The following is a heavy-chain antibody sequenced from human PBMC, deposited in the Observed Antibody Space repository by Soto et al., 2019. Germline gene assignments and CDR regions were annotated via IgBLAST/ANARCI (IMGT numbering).Heavy chain of an antibody. J-gene: IGHJ1*01. Sequence: GGSLRLSCEATGFTFSSHEMNWIRQTPGKRLEWIAKISGSGSTINYADSVKGRFTISRDNVQRTLHLQMDSLRVEDTGVYYCARGGVYWGRGTLVTVS. CDR3: ARGGVY. CDR2: ISGSGSTI. V-gene: IGHV3-48*03. CDR1: GFTFSSHE. D-gene: IGHD2-8*01.